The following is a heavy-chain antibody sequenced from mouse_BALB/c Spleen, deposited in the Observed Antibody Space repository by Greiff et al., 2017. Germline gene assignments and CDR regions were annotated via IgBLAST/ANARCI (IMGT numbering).Heavy chain of an antibody. CDR1: GFSLTSYG. V-gene: IGHV2-9*02. CDR3: ARGDGYWFAY. CDR2: IWAGGST. J-gene: IGHJ3*01. Sequence: ESGPGLVAPSQSLSITCTVSGFSLTSYGVHWVRQPPGKGLEWLGVIWAGGSTNYNSALMSRLSISKDNSKSQVFLKMNSLQTDDTAMYYCARGDGYWFAYWGQGTLVTVSA. D-gene: IGHD2-3*01.